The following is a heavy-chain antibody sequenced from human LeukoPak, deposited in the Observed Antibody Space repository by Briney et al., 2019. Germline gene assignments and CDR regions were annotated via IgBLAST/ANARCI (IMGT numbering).Heavy chain of an antibody. V-gene: IGHV1-69*05. CDR1: GGTFSRYA. CDR3: ARDNYAGANWFDP. D-gene: IGHD1-7*01. J-gene: IGHJ5*02. Sequence: SVTVSCMGSGGTFSRYAISWVRQAAGKGVEWMGGIIPIFGTANYAQKFQGRLMITTNESTSTAYMQLSSLRSEDTAVYYCARDNYAGANWFDPWGQRTLVTVSS. CDR2: IIPIFGTA.